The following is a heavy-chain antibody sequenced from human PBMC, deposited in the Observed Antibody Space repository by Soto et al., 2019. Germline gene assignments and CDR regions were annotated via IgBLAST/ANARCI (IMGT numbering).Heavy chain of an antibody. Sequence: GGSLRLSCAASGFTFSSYSMNWVRQAPGKGLEWVSSISSSSSYIYYADSVKGRFTISRDNAKNSLYLQMNSLRAEDTAVYYCARVARGYSYQLYDWGQGTLGTVSA. CDR3: ARVARGYSYQLYD. J-gene: IGHJ4*02. V-gene: IGHV3-21*01. CDR1: GFTFSSYS. CDR2: ISSSSSYI. D-gene: IGHD5-18*01.